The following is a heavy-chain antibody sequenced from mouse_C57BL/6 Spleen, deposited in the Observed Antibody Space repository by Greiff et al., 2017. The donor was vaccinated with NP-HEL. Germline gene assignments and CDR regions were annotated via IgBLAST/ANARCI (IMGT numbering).Heavy chain of an antibody. D-gene: IGHD1-1*01. CDR2: INPNNGGT. CDR3: ARFHYYGRDWYFDV. J-gene: IGHJ1*03. V-gene: IGHV1-18*01. Sequence: VQLKQSGPELVKPGASVKIPCKASGYTFTDYNMDWVKQSHGKSLEWIGDINPNNGGTIYNQKFKGKATLTVDKSSSTAYMELRSLTSEDTAVYYCARFHYYGRDWYFDVWGTGTTVTVSS. CDR1: GYTFTDYN.